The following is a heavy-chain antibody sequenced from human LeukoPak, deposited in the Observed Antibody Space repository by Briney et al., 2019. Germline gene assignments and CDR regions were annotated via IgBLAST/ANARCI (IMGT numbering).Heavy chain of an antibody. J-gene: IGHJ4*02. Sequence: SETLSLTCTVSGGSISSYYWSWIRQPPGKGLEWIGYIYYSGSTNYNPSLKSRVTISVDTSKNQFSLKLSSVTAADTAVYYCARVDSSGWFYFDYWGQGTLVTVSS. D-gene: IGHD6-19*01. CDR1: GGSISSYY. V-gene: IGHV4-59*01. CDR2: IYYSGST. CDR3: ARVDSSGWFYFDY.